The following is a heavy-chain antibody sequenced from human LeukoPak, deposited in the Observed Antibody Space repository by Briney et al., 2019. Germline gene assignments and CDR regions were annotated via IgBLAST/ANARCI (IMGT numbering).Heavy chain of an antibody. D-gene: IGHD6-19*01. Sequence: GGSLRLSCVASGFTFSNCAMNWVRQAPGKGLEWVSAISRGGDSAYYADSVKGRFTISRDNSNNILYLQMNSLRAEDTAVYYCAKVYGSGWSTFDYWGQGALVTVSP. J-gene: IGHJ4*02. CDR3: AKVYGSGWSTFDY. CDR2: ISRGGDSA. CDR1: GFTFSNCA. V-gene: IGHV3-23*01.